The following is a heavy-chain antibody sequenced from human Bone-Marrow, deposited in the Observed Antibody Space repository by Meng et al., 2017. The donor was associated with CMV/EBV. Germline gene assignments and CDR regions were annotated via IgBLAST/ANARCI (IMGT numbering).Heavy chain of an antibody. CDR2: IVWDGGIV. V-gene: IGHV3-43D*03. CDR1: GFTFEDYA. CDR3: ARVDNAYYYYGVDV. J-gene: IGHJ6*02. D-gene: IGHD1-1*01. Sequence: GGSLRLSCAASGFTFEDYAMRWVRQAPGKGLEWVSLIVWDGGIVCYADSVRGRFTISRDNAKNSLVLQMNSLRAEDTAFYYCARVDNAYYYYGVDVWGQGTTVTVSS.